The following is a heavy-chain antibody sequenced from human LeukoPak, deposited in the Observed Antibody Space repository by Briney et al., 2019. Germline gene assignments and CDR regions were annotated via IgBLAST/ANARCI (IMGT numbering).Heavy chain of an antibody. D-gene: IGHD3-16*02. CDR1: GGTFSSYA. Sequence: ASVKVSCKASGGTFSSYAISWVRQAPGQGLEWMGGIIPIFGTANYAQKFQGRVTITADKSTSTAYMELSSLRSEDTAVYYCARANNYDYVWGSYRYYYFDYWGQGTLVTVSS. CDR2: IIPIFGTA. CDR3: ARANNYDYVWGSYRYYYFDY. J-gene: IGHJ4*02. V-gene: IGHV1-69*06.